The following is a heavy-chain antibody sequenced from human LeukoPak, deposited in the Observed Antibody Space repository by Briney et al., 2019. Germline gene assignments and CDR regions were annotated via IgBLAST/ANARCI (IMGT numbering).Heavy chain of an antibody. D-gene: IGHD2-15*01. J-gene: IGHJ4*02. CDR1: GFTFSSYM. CDR2: ISSNGVGT. CDR3: ARYCSGSICYSGVDY. V-gene: IGHV3-23*01. Sequence: GGSLRLSCAASGFTFSSYMMTWVHQAPGKGLEWVSTISSNGVGTYYADSVKGRFTISRDNSKDTLYLQMSSLRAEDTAVYYCARYCSGSICYSGVDYWGQGTLVPVSS.